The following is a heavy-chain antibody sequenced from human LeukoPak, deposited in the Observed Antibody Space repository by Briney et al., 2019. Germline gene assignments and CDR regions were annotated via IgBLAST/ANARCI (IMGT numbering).Heavy chain of an antibody. CDR2: IYTSGAT. J-gene: IGHJ6*03. V-gene: IGHV4-61*02. CDR3: ARVFRFYMDV. D-gene: IGHD3-10*02. CDR1: GGSISSGSQY. Sequence: SQTLSLTCTVSGGSISSGSQYWSWIRQPAGKGLEWIGRIYTSGATTYNPSLKSRVTISADTSKNQFSLRLSSVTAADTAVYYSARVFRFYMDVCGKGTTVTVSS.